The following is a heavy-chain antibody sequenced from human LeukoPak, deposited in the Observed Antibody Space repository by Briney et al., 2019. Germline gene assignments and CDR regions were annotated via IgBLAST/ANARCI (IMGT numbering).Heavy chain of an antibody. CDR1: GGSISSGGYY. V-gene: IGHV4-31*03. D-gene: IGHD7-27*01. Sequence: PSETLSLTCTVSGGSISSGGYYWSWIRQHPGKGLEWIGYIYYSGSTYYNPSLKSRVTISVDTSRNQFSLKLSSVTAADTAVYYCARESHLGMRGFDYWGQGTLVTVSS. J-gene: IGHJ4*02. CDR2: IYYSGST. CDR3: ARESHLGMRGFDY.